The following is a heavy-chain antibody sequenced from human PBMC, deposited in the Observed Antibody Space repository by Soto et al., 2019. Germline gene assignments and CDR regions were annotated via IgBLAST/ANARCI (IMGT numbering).Heavy chain of an antibody. Sequence: QVQLVQSGAEVKKPGSSVKVSCKASGGTFSSYAISWVRQAPGQGLEWMGGIIPIFGTANYAQKFQGRVTMSADESTSTAYMELSSLRSEDTAGYYCARVLAYGDYPFPPFDYWGQGTLVTVSS. CDR2: IIPIFGTA. CDR3: ARVLAYGDYPFPPFDY. D-gene: IGHD4-17*01. J-gene: IGHJ4*02. V-gene: IGHV1-69*12. CDR1: GGTFSSYA.